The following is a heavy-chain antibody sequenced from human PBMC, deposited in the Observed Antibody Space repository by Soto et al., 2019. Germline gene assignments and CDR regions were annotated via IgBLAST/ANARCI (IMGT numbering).Heavy chain of an antibody. CDR1: GFTFSSYA. J-gene: IGHJ3*02. Sequence: QVRLVESGGGVVQPGRSLRLSCAASGFTFSSYAMHWVRQAPGKGLEWVAVISYDGSNKYYADSVKGRFTISRDNSMNTLDLQINSLRAEDTAVYYCARACLLCNDAFAIWGQGTMVTVSS. CDR2: ISYDGSNK. CDR3: ARACLLCNDAFAI. D-gene: IGHD2-21*01. V-gene: IGHV3-30-3*01.